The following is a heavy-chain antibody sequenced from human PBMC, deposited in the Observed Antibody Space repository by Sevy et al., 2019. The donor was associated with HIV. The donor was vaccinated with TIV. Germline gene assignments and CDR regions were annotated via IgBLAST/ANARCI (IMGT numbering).Heavy chain of an antibody. J-gene: IGHJ6*03. V-gene: IGHV3-21*01. CDR3: AGLRYYYYMDV. CDR2: ISSSSSHI. CDR1: GFTFSSYS. Sequence: GGSLRLSCAASGFTFSSYSMNWVRQAPGKGLEWVSSISSSSSHIYYADSVKGRFTISRENAKNSRYLQMNGLRAEDTAVYYCAGLRYYYYMDVWGKGTTVTVSS.